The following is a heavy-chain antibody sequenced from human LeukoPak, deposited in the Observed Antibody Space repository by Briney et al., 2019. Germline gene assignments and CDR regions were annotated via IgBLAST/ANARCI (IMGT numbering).Heavy chain of an antibody. CDR2: INPNSGDT. J-gene: IGHJ4*02. Sequence: ASVTVSCKASGYTFTAYFLHWVRQAPGQGLEWMGWINPNSGDTNYAQKFPGRVTMTRDTSITTAYMELSRLTSDDTAMYYCARDRMGDCAATSCYLAYWGQGTLVTVSS. CDR3: ARDRMGDCAATSCYLAY. D-gene: IGHD2-2*01. V-gene: IGHV1-2*02. CDR1: GYTFTAYF.